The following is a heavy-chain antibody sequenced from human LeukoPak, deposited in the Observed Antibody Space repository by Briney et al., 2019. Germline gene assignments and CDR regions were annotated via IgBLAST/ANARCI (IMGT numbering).Heavy chain of an antibody. Sequence: GGSLRLSCAASGFTFSSYSMNWVRQAPGKGLEWVSYISSSSSTIYYADSVKGRFTISRDNAKNSLYLQMNSLRAEDTAVYYCAKDQGYYYEADGDYWGQGTLVTVSS. CDR3: AKDQGYYYEADGDY. CDR1: GFTFSSYS. D-gene: IGHD3-22*01. V-gene: IGHV3-48*01. J-gene: IGHJ4*02. CDR2: ISSSSSTI.